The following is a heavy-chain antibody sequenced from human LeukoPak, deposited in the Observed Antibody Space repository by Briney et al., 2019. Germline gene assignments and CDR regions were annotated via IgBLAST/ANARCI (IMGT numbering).Heavy chain of an antibody. J-gene: IGHJ4*02. CDR3: ARVEGYYGSGSYYDY. CDR1: GGSISSGSYY. V-gene: IGHV4-61*02. CDR2: IYTSGST. D-gene: IGHD3-10*01. Sequence: PSQTLSLTCTVSGGSISSGSYYWSWIRQPAGKGLEWIGRIYTSGSTNYNPSLKSRVTISVDTSKNQFSLKLSSVTAADTAVYYCARVEGYYGSGSYYDYWGQGTLVTVSS.